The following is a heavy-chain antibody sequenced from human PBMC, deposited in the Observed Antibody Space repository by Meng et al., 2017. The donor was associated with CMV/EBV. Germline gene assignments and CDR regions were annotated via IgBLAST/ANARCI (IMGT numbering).Heavy chain of an antibody. CDR1: EFIFSNYW. V-gene: IGHV3-20*04. Sequence: GESLKISCAASEFIFSNYWMSWVRQAPGKGLEWVSGINWNGGSTGYADSVKGRFTITRDNAKNSLYLQMKSLRAEDTALYYCARDQDSYDYDSSGYWDYWGQGTLVTVSS. D-gene: IGHD3-22*01. CDR3: ARDQDSYDYDSSGYWDY. J-gene: IGHJ4*02. CDR2: INWNGGST.